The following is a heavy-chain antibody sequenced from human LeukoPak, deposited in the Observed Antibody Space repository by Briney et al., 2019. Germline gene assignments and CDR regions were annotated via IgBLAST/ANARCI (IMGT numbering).Heavy chain of an antibody. J-gene: IGHJ4*02. CDR2: ISGSGGST. Sequence: GGSLRLSCAASGFTFSSYAMSWVRQAPGKGLEWVSAISGSGGSTYHADSVKGRFTISRDNSKNTLYLQMNSLRAEDTAVYYCAKTLGYSSGWPSDYWGQGTLVTVSS. V-gene: IGHV3-23*01. CDR1: GFTFSSYA. CDR3: AKTLGYSSGWPSDY. D-gene: IGHD6-19*01.